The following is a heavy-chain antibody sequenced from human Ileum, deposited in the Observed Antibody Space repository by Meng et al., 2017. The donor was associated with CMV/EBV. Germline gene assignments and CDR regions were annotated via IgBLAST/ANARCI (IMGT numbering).Heavy chain of an antibody. CDR3: ARCYDSSGYYTALRFDP. D-gene: IGHD3-22*01. CDR2: IFWNDDK. Sequence: SGPTLVKPTQTLTLTCTFSGFSLSTSGVGVGWIRQPPGKALEWLALIFWNDDKRYSPSLKSRLTITKDTSKNQVVLTMTNMDPVDTVTYYCARCYDSSGYYTALRFDPWGQGTLVTVSS. J-gene: IGHJ5*02. V-gene: IGHV2-5*01. CDR1: GFSLSTSGVG.